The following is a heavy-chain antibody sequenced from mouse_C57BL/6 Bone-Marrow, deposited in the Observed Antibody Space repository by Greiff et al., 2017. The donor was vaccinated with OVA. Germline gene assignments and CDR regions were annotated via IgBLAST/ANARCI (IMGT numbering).Heavy chain of an antibody. Sequence: VKLMESGPGLVAPSQSLSITCTVSGFSLTSYAISWVRQPPGKGLEWLGVIWTGGGTNYNSALKSRLSISKDNSKSQVFLKMNSLQTDDTARYYCARKGLRRGPYAMDYWGQGTSVTVSS. CDR1: GFSLTSYA. CDR3: ARKGLRRGPYAMDY. J-gene: IGHJ4*01. V-gene: IGHV2-9-1*01. D-gene: IGHD2-2*01. CDR2: IWTGGGT.